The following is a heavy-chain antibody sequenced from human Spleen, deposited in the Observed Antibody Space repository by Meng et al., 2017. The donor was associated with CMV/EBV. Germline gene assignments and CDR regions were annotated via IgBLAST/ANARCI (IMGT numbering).Heavy chain of an antibody. D-gene: IGHD2/OR15-2a*01. J-gene: IGHJ4*02. CDR3: VRWIGDLYGIGHIPYFDQ. Sequence: GESLKISCAASGFTFSDYSMHWVRQAPGEGLEWVAVISYDGSNKYYADSVKGRFTISRDNSRNTLYLQMNSLRTEDTAVFYCVRWIGDLYGIGHIPYFDQWGQGTLVTVSS. CDR1: GFTFSDYS. V-gene: IGHV3-30-3*01. CDR2: ISYDGSNK.